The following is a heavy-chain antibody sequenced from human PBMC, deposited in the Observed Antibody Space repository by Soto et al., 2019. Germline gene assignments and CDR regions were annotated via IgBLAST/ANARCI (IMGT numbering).Heavy chain of an antibody. CDR3: AKSFTQSNVWRAYRHKTHFDY. Sequence: EVRLLESGGGLVQPGGSLRLSCEASGFTFSNYGMDWVRQAPGKGLEWISFISGAGDTTYYADSVKGRFIISRDNSKNTLYLQMNSLIAEDTAIYYCAKSFTQSNVWRAYRHKTHFDYWGQGALVTVTS. CDR1: GFTFSNYG. CDR2: ISGAGDTT. V-gene: IGHV3-23*01. D-gene: IGHD3-16*02. J-gene: IGHJ4*02.